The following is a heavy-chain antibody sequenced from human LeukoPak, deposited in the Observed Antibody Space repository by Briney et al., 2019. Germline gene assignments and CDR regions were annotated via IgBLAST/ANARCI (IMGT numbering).Heavy chain of an antibody. V-gene: IGHV1-3*01. CDR2: INAGNGDT. Sequence: ASVTVSCKVFGYTFSDHAMNWVRQAPGQGLEWMGWINAGNGDTKYSQKFQGRVTITRDTSASTAYMELSSLRSEDTAVYYCAREAQGGFDYWGQGTLVTVSS. CDR1: GYTFSDHA. CDR3: AREAQGGFDY. J-gene: IGHJ4*02. D-gene: IGHD3-16*01.